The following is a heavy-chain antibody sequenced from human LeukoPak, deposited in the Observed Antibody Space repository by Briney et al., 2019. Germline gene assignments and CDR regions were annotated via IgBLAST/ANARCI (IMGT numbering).Heavy chain of an antibody. Sequence: SETLSLTCTVSGGSISSYYWSWIRQPPGKGLEWIGYIYYSGSTNYNPSLKSRVTISVDTSKNQFSLKLSSVTAADTAVYYCAAGYCSGGSCLAFGHDYWGQGTLVTVSS. J-gene: IGHJ4*02. CDR2: IYYSGST. CDR3: AAGYCSGGSCLAFGHDY. V-gene: IGHV4-59*08. D-gene: IGHD2-15*01. CDR1: GGSISSYY.